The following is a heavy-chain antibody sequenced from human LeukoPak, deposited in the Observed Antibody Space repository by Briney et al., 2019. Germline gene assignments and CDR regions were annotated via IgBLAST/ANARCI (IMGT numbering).Heavy chain of an antibody. Sequence: ASVKVSCKASGYTFTSYDISWVRQAPGQGLEWMGGIMPMFGKTNYAQKFQGRVTTTADKATSTAYMELSSLRSEDTAVYYCARDTTVNFPFRGYFDYWGQGTLVTVSS. J-gene: IGHJ4*02. CDR2: IMPMFGKT. CDR1: GYTFTSYD. CDR3: ARDTTVNFPFRGYFDY. V-gene: IGHV1-69*06. D-gene: IGHD4-17*01.